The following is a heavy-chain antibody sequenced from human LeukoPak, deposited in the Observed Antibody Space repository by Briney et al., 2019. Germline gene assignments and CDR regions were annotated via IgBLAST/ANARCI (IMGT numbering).Heavy chain of an antibody. V-gene: IGHV3-30*02. Sequence: PGGSLRLSCAASGFTFSSYGMHWVRQAPGKGLEWVAFIRYDGSNKYYADSVKGRFTISRDNSKNTLYLQMNSLRAEDTAVYYCARSGYSLIYYYYGMDVWGQGTTVTVSS. CDR1: GFTFSSYG. CDR2: IRYDGSNK. J-gene: IGHJ6*02. D-gene: IGHD3-3*01. CDR3: ARSGYSLIYYYYGMDV.